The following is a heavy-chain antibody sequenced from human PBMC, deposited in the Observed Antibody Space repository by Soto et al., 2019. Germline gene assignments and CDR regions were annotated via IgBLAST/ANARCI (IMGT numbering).Heavy chain of an antibody. Sequence: SETLSLTCSVSGGSISTTSYYWAWIRQPPGKGLEWVGSIYYNGFTYYNPSLKSRLTIAVDTSKHQFSLRLSSVTAADTALYYCAIQDDFWSGYNSFDPWGQGTLVTVSS. J-gene: IGHJ5*02. CDR1: GGSISTTSYY. D-gene: IGHD3-3*01. CDR2: IYYNGFT. CDR3: AIQDDFWSGYNSFDP. V-gene: IGHV4-39*01.